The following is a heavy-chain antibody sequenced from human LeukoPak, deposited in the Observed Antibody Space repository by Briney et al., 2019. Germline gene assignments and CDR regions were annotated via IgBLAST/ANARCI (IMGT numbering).Heavy chain of an antibody. V-gene: IGHV4-4*02. CDR2: IYHSGST. D-gene: IGHD4-17*01. CDR1: GGPISSSNW. Sequence: SGTLSLTCAVSGGPISSSNWWSWVRQPPGKWLEWIGEIYHSGSTNYNPSLKSRVTISVDKSKNQFSLKLSSVTAADTAVYYCARTMTTVTRRLRGGFDPWGQGTLVTVSS. CDR3: ARTMTTVTRRLRGGFDP. J-gene: IGHJ5*02.